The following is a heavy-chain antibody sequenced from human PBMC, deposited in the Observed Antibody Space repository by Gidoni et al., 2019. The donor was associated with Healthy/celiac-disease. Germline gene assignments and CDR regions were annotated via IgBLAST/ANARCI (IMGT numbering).Heavy chain of an antibody. J-gene: IGHJ4*02. CDR3: ARGYRSGWFYRY. D-gene: IGHD6-19*01. Sequence: QVQLVQSGAEGQKPGASVKVSCKASGYTFTGYYMHWVRQAPGLGLEWMGWIHPNSVGTNYAQKFQVRVTMTRDTSISTAYMELSRLRSDDTAVYYCARGYRSGWFYRYWGQGTLVTVSS. CDR1: GYTFTGYY. CDR2: IHPNSVGT. V-gene: IGHV1-2*02.